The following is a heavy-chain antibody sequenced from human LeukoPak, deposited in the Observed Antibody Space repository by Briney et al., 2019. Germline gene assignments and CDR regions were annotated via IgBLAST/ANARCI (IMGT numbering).Heavy chain of an antibody. CDR2: ISSSSSYI. Sequence: GGSLRLSCAASGFTCNTYAMYWVRQAPGKGLEWVSSISSSSSYIYYADSVKGRFTISRDNAKDSLYLQMNSLRAEDTAVYYCARGDGYNSYYFDYWGQGTLVTVSS. V-gene: IGHV3-21*04. J-gene: IGHJ4*02. CDR3: ARGDGYNSYYFDY. D-gene: IGHD5-24*01. CDR1: GFTCNTYA.